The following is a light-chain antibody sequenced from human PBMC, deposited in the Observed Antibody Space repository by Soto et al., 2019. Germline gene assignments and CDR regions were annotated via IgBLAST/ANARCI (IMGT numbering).Light chain of an antibody. V-gene: IGKV3-20*01. CDR1: QSVSRSY. J-gene: IGKJ5*01. CDR3: QQYGSSHT. Sequence: EISLTQSPGTLSLSPGERATLSCGASQSVSRSYLAWYQQKPGHAPRLLIFGASTRATGIPDSFSGSGAGAYFNLTISRLEPADFGVYYCQQYGSSHTFGHGTRLEIK. CDR2: GAS.